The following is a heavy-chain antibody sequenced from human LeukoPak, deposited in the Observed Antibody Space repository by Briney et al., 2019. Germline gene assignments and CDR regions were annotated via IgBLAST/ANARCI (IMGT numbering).Heavy chain of an antibody. CDR1: GFTFSSYG. V-gene: IGHV3-30*02. CDR2: MRYNGSNK. D-gene: IGHD2-2*01. CDR3: AKLVVQAAAFDY. Sequence: PGGSLRLSCAASGFTFSSYGMHWVRQAPGKGLEWVAFMRYNGSNKYYADSVKGRFTISRDNSKNTLYLQMNSLRAEDTAVYYCAKLVVQAAAFDYWGQGTLVTVSS. J-gene: IGHJ4*02.